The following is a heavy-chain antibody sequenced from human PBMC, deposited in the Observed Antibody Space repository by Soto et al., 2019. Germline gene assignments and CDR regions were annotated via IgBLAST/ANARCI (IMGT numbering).Heavy chain of an antibody. CDR3: ASSSLYGMDV. J-gene: IGHJ6*02. Sequence: SETLSLTCAVYGGSFSSYHWSWIRQTPGKGLEWIGEINHLTTTNYNPSLKSRVIISLDTSKNQFSLKVGSVTAADTAVYYCASSSLYGMDVWGQGTTVTVSS. CDR2: INHLTTT. CDR1: GGSFSSYH. V-gene: IGHV4-34*01.